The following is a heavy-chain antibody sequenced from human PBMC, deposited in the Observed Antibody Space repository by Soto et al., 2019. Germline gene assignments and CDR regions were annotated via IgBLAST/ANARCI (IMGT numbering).Heavy chain of an antibody. CDR1: GYTFTGYY. D-gene: IGHD3-10*01. V-gene: IGHV1-24*01. Sequence: GASVKVSCKASGYTFTGYYMHWVRQAPGKGLEWMGGFDPEDSETIYAQKFQGRVTMTEDTSTDTAYMELSSLRSEDTAVYYCATVLPMVRGMDVWDQGTTVTVSS. CDR3: ATVLPMVRGMDV. CDR2: FDPEDSET. J-gene: IGHJ6*02.